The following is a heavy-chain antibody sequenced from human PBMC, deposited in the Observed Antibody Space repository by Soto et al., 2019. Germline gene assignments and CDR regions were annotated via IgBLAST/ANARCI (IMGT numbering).Heavy chain of an antibody. CDR1: GYTFTGYY. V-gene: IGHV1-2*04. J-gene: IGHJ6*02. Sequence: ASVKVSCKASGYTFTGYYMHRVRQAPGQGLEWMGWINPNSGGTNYAQKFQGWVTMTRDTSISTAYMELSRLRSDDTAVYYCAKSLGGSSWPTYYYYGMDVWGQGTTVTVSS. CDR2: INPNSGGT. CDR3: AKSLGGSSWPTYYYYGMDV. D-gene: IGHD6-13*01.